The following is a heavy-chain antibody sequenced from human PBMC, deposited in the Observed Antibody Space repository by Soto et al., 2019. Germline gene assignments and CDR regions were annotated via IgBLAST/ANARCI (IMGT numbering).Heavy chain of an antibody. V-gene: IGHV4-31*03. CDR1: GGSISSGGYY. CDR2: IYYSGST. CDR3: ARVSYSGTQMGFDP. J-gene: IGHJ5*02. D-gene: IGHD1-26*01. Sequence: QVQLQESGPGLVKPSQTLSLTCTVSGGSISSGGYYWSWIRQHPGKGLEWIGYIYYSGSTYYNPSLKSRVTISVDTSKNQFSMKLRSVTAADTAVYYCARVSYSGTQMGFDPWGQGTLVTVSS.